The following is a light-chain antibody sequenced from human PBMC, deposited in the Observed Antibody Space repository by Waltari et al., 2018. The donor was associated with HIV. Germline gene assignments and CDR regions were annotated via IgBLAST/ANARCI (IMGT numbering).Light chain of an antibody. CDR3: ALFTDDSTLL. V-gene: IGLV2-14*03. Sequence: SAVTQPASVSGLPGQSITISCTGDDNGLDGYNFVSWYQQHPGKLPRLILYDVDSRASGIPARVSGSRSGHTASLNISGLRAEDEADYYCALFTDDSTLLFGGGTKVTVL. CDR2: DVD. J-gene: IGLJ2*01. CDR1: DNGLDGYNF.